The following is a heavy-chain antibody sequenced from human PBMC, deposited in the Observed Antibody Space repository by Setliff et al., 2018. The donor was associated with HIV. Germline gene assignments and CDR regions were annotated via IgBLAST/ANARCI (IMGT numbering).Heavy chain of an antibody. D-gene: IGHD3-16*02. CDR3: ARRRFYNSLWGSYRDTQRAYFDY. CDR2: INDSGST. Sequence: SETLSLTCAVYGGSFKNYFWSWIRQPPGKELEWIGDINDSGSTNYNPSLEYRVTISVDASKNQFSLKVTNVTATDTAVYSCARRRFYNSLWGSYRDTQRAYFDYWGQGNLVTVSS. V-gene: IGHV4-34*01. CDR1: GGSFKNYF. J-gene: IGHJ4*02.